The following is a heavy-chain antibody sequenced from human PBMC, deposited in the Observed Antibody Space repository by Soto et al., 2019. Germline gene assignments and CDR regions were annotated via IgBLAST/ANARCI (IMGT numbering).Heavy chain of an antibody. CDR2: IIPIFGTA. CDR3: ARPTTDYGGSYYGGMDV. D-gene: IGHD4-17*01. J-gene: IGHJ6*02. CDR1: GGTFSSYA. Sequence: QVQLVQSGAEVKKPGSSVKVSCKASGGTFSSYAISWVRQAPGQGLEWMGGIIPIFGTANYEQKCQGRVTVTGDDPTSTADMGWSSVRSEDTAVYYCARPTTDYGGSYYGGMDVWGRGTTVTVSS. V-gene: IGHV1-69*12.